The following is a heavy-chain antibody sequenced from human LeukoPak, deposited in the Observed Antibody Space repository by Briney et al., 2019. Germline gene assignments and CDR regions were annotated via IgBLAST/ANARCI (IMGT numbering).Heavy chain of an antibody. J-gene: IGHJ6*02. CDR3: ARDRRPNCSGGSCYSPYYYYGMDD. CDR2: IYHSGST. Sequence: PSGTLSLTCAVSGGSISSSNWWSWVRQPPGKGLEWIGEIYHSGSTNYNPSPKSRVTISVDKSKNQFSLKLSSVTAADTAVYYCARDRRPNCSGGSCYSPYYYYGMDDWGQGTTVTVSS. D-gene: IGHD2-15*01. V-gene: IGHV4-4*02. CDR1: GGSISSSNW.